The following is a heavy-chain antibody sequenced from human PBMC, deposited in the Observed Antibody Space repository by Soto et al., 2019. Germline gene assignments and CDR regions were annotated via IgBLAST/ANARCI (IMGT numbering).Heavy chain of an antibody. CDR2: IDPSDSYT. V-gene: IGHV5-10-1*03. J-gene: IGHJ4*02. CDR1: GYSFTSYW. D-gene: IGHD1-26*01. Sequence: EVQLVQSGAEVKKPGESLRISCKGSGYSFTSYWISWVRQMPGKGLEWMGRIDPSDSYTNYSPSFQGHVTISADKSISTAYLQWSSLKASDTAMYYSARRPWDGSYSKPFDYWGQGTLVTVSS. CDR3: ARRPWDGSYSKPFDY.